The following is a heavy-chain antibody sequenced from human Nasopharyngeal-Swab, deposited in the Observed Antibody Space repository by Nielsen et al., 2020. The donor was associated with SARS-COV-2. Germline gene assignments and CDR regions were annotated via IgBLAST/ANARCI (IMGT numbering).Heavy chain of an antibody. Sequence: GSLKISCAASGFTFSDYYMSWIRQAPGKGLDWLSYISSSSTHINYADSVKGRFTISRDNAKTSVYLQMNSLRPEDTAVYYCARFEGITMVRGAVDVWGQGTTVSVSS. J-gene: IGHJ6*02. CDR1: GFTFSDYY. V-gene: IGHV3-11*03. CDR2: ISSSSTHI. D-gene: IGHD3-10*01. CDR3: ARFEGITMVRGAVDV.